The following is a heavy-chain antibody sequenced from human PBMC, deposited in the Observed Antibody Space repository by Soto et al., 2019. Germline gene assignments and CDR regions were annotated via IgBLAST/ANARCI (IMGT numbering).Heavy chain of an antibody. V-gene: IGHV3-33*01. J-gene: IGHJ4*02. CDR1: GFTFSSYG. D-gene: IGHD2-21*02. Sequence: QVQLVESGGGVVQPGRSLRLSCAASGFTFSSYGMHWVRQAPGKGLEWVAVIWYDGSNKYYADSVKGRFTISRDNSKNTLYLQMNSLRAEDTAVYYCARGGLPDYFDYWGQGTLVTVSS. CDR2: IWYDGSNK. CDR3: ARGGLPDYFDY.